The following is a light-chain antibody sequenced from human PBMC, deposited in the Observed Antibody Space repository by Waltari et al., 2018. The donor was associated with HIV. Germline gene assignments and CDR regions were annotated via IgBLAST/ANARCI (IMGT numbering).Light chain of an antibody. CDR1: QSVSSN. CDR2: GAS. Sequence: DIVLTQFPATLSVSPGERATLTCRASQSVSSNLAWYQQKPGQAPRLLIYGASTRATGIPARFSGSGSGTEFTLTISSLQSEDFAVYHCQQYNNWPLTFGQGAKVEFK. CDR3: QQYNNWPLT. V-gene: IGKV3-15*01. J-gene: IGKJ1*01.